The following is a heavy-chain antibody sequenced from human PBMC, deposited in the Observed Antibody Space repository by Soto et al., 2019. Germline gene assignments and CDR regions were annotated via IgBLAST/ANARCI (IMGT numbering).Heavy chain of an antibody. V-gene: IGHV3-23*01. J-gene: IGHJ4*02. CDR1: GFTFSSYA. CDR2: ISGSGGST. CDR3: AKDLRSIVVVPAAIIPGYFDY. Sequence: PGGSLRLSCAASGFTFSSYAMSWVRQAPGKGLEWVSAISGSGGSTYYADSVKGRFTISRDNSKNTLYLQMNSLRAEDTAVYYCAKDLRSIVVVPAAIIPGYFDYWGQGTLVTVSS. D-gene: IGHD2-2*01.